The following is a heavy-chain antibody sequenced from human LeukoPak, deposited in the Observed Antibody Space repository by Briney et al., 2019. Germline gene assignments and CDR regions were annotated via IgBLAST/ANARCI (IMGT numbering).Heavy chain of an antibody. V-gene: IGHV4-39*07. CDR1: GGSISSSSYY. CDR2: IYTSGST. CDR3: ARDFYYYGSGTYFDY. D-gene: IGHD3-10*01. Sequence: SETLSLTCTVSGGSISSSSYYWGWIRQPPGKGLEWIGRIYTSGSTNYNPSLKSRVTLSVDTSKNQFSLKLSSVTAADTAVYYCARDFYYYGSGTYFDYWGQGTLVTVSS. J-gene: IGHJ4*02.